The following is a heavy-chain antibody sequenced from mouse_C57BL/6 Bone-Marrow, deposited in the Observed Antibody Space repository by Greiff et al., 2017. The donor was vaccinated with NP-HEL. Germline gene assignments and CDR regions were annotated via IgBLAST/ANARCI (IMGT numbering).Heavy chain of an antibody. CDR3: ARSGDGDSFDY. Sequence: QVHVKQPGAELVRPGTSVKLSCKASGYTFTSYWMHWVKQRPGQGLEWIGVIDPSDSYTKYNQKFKGKATLTVDTSSSTAYMQLSSLTSEDSAVYYCARSGDGDSFDYWGQGTTLTVSS. D-gene: IGHD1-1*02. CDR2: IDPSDSYT. CDR1: GYTFTSYW. V-gene: IGHV1-59*01. J-gene: IGHJ2*01.